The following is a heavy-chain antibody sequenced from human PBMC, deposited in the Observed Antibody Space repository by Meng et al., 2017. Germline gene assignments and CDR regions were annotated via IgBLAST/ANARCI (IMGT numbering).Heavy chain of an antibody. D-gene: IGHD6-19*01. CDR2: IYSGGST. CDR1: GFSVTTSY. Sequence: EVQLAETGGGLLQPGGSLRLSCTASGFSVTTSYMSWVRQAPGKGLGWVSVIYSGGSTYYADSVKGRFSISRDNSKNTLYLQMNSLRAEDTAVYFCARDSSSGWYHNYWGQGTLVTVSS. V-gene: IGHV3-53*02. J-gene: IGHJ4*02. CDR3: ARDSSSGWYHNY.